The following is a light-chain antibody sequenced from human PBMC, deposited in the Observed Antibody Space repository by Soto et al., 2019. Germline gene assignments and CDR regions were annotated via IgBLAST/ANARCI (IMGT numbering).Light chain of an antibody. CDR3: QQLNTLPFT. J-gene: IGKJ5*01. V-gene: IGKV1-9*01. CDR1: HDISTY. CDR2: EAS. Sequence: DIQMTQSPATLSASVGDRVTITCRASHDISTYLAWYQQKPGKAPKLMIYEASTSQSGVPSRFSGSGSGTEFTLTISGLLPEDFATYHCQQLNTLPFTFGQGTRLEIK.